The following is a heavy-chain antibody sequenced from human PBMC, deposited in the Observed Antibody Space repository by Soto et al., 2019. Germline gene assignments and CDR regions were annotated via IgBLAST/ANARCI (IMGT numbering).Heavy chain of an antibody. CDR2: ISGSGGST. Sequence: EVQLLESGGGLVQPGGSLRLSCAASGFTFSSYAMSWVRQAPGKGLEWVSAISGSGGSTYYADTVKGRFTISRDNSKNTSFLQMNNLGDDDTAIYYSAASTTVTTLVFSLGYWGQGTLVTVSS. CDR3: AASTTVTTLVFSLGY. V-gene: IGHV3-23*01. CDR1: GFTFSSYA. J-gene: IGHJ4*02. D-gene: IGHD4-17*01.